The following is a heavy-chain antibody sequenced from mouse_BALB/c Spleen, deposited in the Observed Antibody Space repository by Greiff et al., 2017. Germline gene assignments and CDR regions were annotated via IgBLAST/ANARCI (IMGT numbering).Heavy chain of an antibody. J-gene: IGHJ2*01. Sequence: QVQLKQSGAELAKPGASVKMSCKASGYTFTSYWMHWVKQRPGQGLEWIGYINPSTGYTEYNQKFKDKATLTADKSSSTAYMQLSSLTSEDSAVYYCARDGNYPDYWGQGTTLTVSS. D-gene: IGHD2-1*01. CDR1: GYTFTSYW. V-gene: IGHV1-7*01. CDR3: ARDGNYPDY. CDR2: INPSTGYT.